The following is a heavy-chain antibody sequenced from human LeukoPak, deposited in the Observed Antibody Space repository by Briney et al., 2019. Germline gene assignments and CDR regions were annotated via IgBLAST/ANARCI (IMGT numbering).Heavy chain of an antibody. D-gene: IGHD3-16*01. CDR1: GGSFSGYY. V-gene: IGHV4-34*01. Sequence: SETLSLTCAAYGGSFSGYYWSWIRQPPGKGLEWIGEINHSGSTNYNPSLKSRVTISVDTSKNQFSLKLSSVTAADTAVYYCARGSSWGSYDYWGQGTLVTVSS. CDR2: INHSGST. CDR3: ARGSSWGSYDY. J-gene: IGHJ4*02.